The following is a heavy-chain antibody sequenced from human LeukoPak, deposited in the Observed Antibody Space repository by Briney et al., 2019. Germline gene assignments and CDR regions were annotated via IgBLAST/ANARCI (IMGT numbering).Heavy chain of an antibody. CDR3: AKVVRYYYDSSGSALDY. Sequence: GGSLRLSCAASGFTFSTYGMSWVRQAPGKGLEWVAFIRYDGSNTHYADSVKGRFTISRDNSKNTLYLQMNSLRAEDTAMYYCAKVVRYYYDSSGSALDYWGQGTLVTVSS. CDR1: GFTFSTYG. V-gene: IGHV3-30*02. CDR2: IRYDGSNT. D-gene: IGHD3-22*01. J-gene: IGHJ4*02.